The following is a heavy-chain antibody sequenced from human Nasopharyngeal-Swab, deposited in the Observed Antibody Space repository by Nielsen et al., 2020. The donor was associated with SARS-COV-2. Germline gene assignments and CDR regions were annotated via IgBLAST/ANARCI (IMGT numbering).Heavy chain of an antibody. J-gene: IGHJ5*02. CDR1: GGSISSSSYY. V-gene: IGHV4-39*01. CDR3: ARNDYTGSSWFDP. CDR2: IYYSGST. D-gene: IGHD4-11*01. Sequence: GSLRLSCTVSGGSISSSSYYWGWIRQPPGKGLEWIGSIYYSGSTYYSPSLKSRVTISVDTSKNQFSLKLSSVTAADTAVYYCARNDYTGSSWFDPWGQGTLVTVSS.